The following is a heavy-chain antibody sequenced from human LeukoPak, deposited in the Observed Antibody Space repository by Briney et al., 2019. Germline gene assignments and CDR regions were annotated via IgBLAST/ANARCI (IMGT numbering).Heavy chain of an antibody. CDR3: ARDPSEDYGGFDY. V-gene: IGHV3-53*01. CDR1: GFTVSSNY. J-gene: IGHJ4*02. Sequence: GGSLRLSCAASGFTVSSNYMSWVRQAPGKGLEWVSVIYSGGSTYYADSVKGRFTISRDNSKNTLYLQMNSLRAEDTAVYYCARDPSEDYGGFDYWGQGTLVTVS. CDR2: IYSGGST. D-gene: IGHD4-23*01.